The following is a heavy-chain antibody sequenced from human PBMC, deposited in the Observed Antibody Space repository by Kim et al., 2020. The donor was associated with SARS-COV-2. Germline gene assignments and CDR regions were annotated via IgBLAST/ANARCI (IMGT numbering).Heavy chain of an antibody. Sequence: SVKVSCKASGGTFSSYAISWVRQAPGQGLEWMGGIIPIFGTANYAQKFQGRVTITADESTSTAYMELSSLRSEDTAVYYCARCYWNYAKYYYYYGMDVWGQGTTVTVSS. CDR3: ARCYWNYAKYYYYYGMDV. D-gene: IGHD1-7*01. V-gene: IGHV1-69*13. J-gene: IGHJ6*02. CDR2: IIPIFGTA. CDR1: GGTFSSYA.